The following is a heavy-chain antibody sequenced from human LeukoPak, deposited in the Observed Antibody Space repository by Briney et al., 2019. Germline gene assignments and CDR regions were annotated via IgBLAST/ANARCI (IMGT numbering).Heavy chain of an antibody. CDR1: GYTFTSYG. Sequence: ASVKVSCKASGYTFTSYGISWVRQAPGQGLGWMGWISAYNGNTNYAQKVQGRVTMTTDTSTSTAYMELRSLRSDDTAVYYCARSRRILAANWFDPWGQGTLVTVSS. J-gene: IGHJ5*02. V-gene: IGHV1-18*01. CDR3: ARSRRILAANWFDP. D-gene: IGHD3-3*02. CDR2: ISAYNGNT.